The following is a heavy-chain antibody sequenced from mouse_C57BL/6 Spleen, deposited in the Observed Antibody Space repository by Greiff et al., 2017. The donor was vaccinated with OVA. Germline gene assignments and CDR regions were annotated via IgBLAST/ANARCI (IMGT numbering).Heavy chain of an antibody. V-gene: IGHV5-17*01. D-gene: IGHD4-1*02. CDR1: GFTFSDYG. CDR3: ASTGNGTAAYYAMDY. J-gene: IGHJ4*01. CDR2: ISSGSSTI. Sequence: DVHLVESGGGLVKPGGSLKLSCAASGFTFSDYGMHWVRQAPEKGLEWVAYISSGSSTIYYADTVKGRFTITRDNAKNTLFLQMTSLRSEDTARYYCASTGNGTAAYYAMDYWGQGTSVTVSS.